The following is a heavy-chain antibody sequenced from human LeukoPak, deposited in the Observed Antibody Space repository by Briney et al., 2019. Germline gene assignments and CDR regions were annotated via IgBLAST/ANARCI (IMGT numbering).Heavy chain of an antibody. J-gene: IGHJ4*02. CDR2: ISSSSSYT. D-gene: IGHD6-13*01. Sequence: GRSLRLSCAASGFTFSDYYMSWIRQAPGKGLEWVSYISSSSSYTNYADSVKGRFTISRDNSKNSLYLQMNSLRAEDTAVYYCASPAAGSNFDCWGQGTLVTVSS. CDR1: GFTFSDYY. V-gene: IGHV3-11*03. CDR3: ASPAAGSNFDC.